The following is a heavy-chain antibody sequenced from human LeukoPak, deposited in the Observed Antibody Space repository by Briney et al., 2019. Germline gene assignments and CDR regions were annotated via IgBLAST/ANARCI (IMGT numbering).Heavy chain of an antibody. Sequence: PGESLKISCKGSGYSFTSYWIGWVRQMPGKGLEWMGIIYPGDSDTRYSPSFQGQVTISADKSISTAYLQWSSLKASDTAMYYCARHGWYYGSGSYPNAAFDIWGQGTMVTVSS. J-gene: IGHJ3*02. V-gene: IGHV5-51*01. CDR3: ARHGWYYGSGSYPNAAFDI. CDR2: IYPGDSDT. D-gene: IGHD3-10*01. CDR1: GYSFTSYW.